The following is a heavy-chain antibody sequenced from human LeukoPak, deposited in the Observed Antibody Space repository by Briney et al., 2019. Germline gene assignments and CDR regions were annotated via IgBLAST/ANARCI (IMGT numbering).Heavy chain of an antibody. J-gene: IGHJ4*02. CDR3: ASSLGYSYEI. Sequence: PGVSLRLSCAASGFTFSSYSMNWVRQAPGKGLEWVSVIYSGGGTYYADSVKGRFTISRDNSKNTLYLQMNSLRAEDTAVYYCASSLGYSYEIWGQGTLVTVSS. V-gene: IGHV3-53*01. CDR2: IYSGGGT. CDR1: GFTFSSYS. D-gene: IGHD5-18*01.